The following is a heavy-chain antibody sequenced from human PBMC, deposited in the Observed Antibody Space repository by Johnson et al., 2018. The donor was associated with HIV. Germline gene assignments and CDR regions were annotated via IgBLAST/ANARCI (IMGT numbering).Heavy chain of an antibody. V-gene: IGHV3-23*04. CDR2: ISGSGGST. J-gene: IGHJ3*02. CDR3: AKPYYYDGSGYLAAFYI. Sequence: VQLVESGGGLVQPGGSLRLSCAASGFTFSSYAINWVRQAPGKGLEWVSTISGSGGSTYYADSVKGRVTISRDNSKNTLYLQMNSLRADDTAVYYCAKPYYYDGSGYLAAFYIWGQGTMVTVSS. D-gene: IGHD3-22*01. CDR1: GFTFSSYA.